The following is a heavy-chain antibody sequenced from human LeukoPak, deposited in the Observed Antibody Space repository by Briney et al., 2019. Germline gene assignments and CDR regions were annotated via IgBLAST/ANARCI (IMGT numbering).Heavy chain of an antibody. Sequence: GGSLRLSCTVSGFTVSSNSMSWVRQAPGKGLEYVSQINSNGGSTFYVNSVKGRFTISRDNSKNTVYLQMGSLSREDMAIYYCARANSVYAFDYWGQGTLVTVSS. V-gene: IGHV3-64*01. CDR1: GFTVSSNS. CDR2: INSNGGST. D-gene: IGHD3-22*01. CDR3: ARANSVYAFDY. J-gene: IGHJ4*02.